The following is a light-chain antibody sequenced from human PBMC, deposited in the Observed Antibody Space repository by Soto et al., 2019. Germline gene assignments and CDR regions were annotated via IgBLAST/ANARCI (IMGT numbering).Light chain of an antibody. CDR1: NSNIGSNT. V-gene: IGLV1-44*01. J-gene: IGLJ3*02. CDR3: AAWDDSLHGGV. CDR2: STD. Sequence: QSVLTQPPSASGTPGQRVTISCSGSNSNIGSNTINWYQQVPGTAPKLLIYSTDQRPSGVPDRFSGSRSGTSASLAISGLHSEDEADYYCAAWDDSLHGGVFGGGTKLTVL.